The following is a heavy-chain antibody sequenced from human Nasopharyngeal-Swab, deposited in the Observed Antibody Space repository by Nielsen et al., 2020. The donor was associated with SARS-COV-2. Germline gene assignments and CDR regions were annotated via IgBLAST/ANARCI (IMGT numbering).Heavy chain of an antibody. CDR1: GYTFTDYY. J-gene: IGHJ4*02. CDR3: ARVYSRSFEY. V-gene: IGHV1-2*06. Sequence: ASVKVSCKASGYTFTDYYMHWVRQAPGQGLEWMGRINPNSGDTNYAQKFQGRVTMTRDTSISTAYMELSRLRSDDTAVYYCARVYSRSFEYWGQGTQGTVSS. D-gene: IGHD6-6*01. CDR2: INPNSGDT.